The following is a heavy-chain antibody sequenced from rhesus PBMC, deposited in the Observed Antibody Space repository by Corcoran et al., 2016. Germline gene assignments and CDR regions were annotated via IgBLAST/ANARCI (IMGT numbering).Heavy chain of an antibody. CDR2: SRSKAYGGTA. D-gene: IGHD3-34*01. CDR1: GFTFSDYY. CDR3: TTGVITYVDY. V-gene: IGHV3-184*01. Sequence: EVQLVESGGGLVQPGGSLRLSCAASGFTFSDYYMYWVRQAPGKGLEWGGFSRSKAYGGTADYAWSVKCRFTISRDDSKSIAYLQMSSLKTEDTAVYYCTTGVITYVDYWGQGVLVTVSS. J-gene: IGHJ4*01.